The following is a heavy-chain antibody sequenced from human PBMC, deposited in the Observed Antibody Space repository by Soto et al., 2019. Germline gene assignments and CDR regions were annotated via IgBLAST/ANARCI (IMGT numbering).Heavy chain of an antibody. V-gene: IGHV3-73*01. CDR3: TTINY. CDR2: IRSKEYNYAT. CDR1: GFTFSGSA. Sequence: GGSLRLSCAASGFTFSGSAMHWVRQASGKGLEWVGRIRSKEYNYATAYAASLKGRFIISRDDSKKTAYLQMNSLKTEDTAVYFCTTINYWGQGTLVTVSS. J-gene: IGHJ4*02.